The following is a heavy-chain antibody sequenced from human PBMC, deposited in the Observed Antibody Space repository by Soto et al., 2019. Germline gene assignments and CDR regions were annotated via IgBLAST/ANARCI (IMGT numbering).Heavy chain of an antibody. J-gene: IGHJ4*02. V-gene: IGHV1-18*01. D-gene: IGHD3-3*01. CDR1: GYTFTDYG. CDR3: ARISQSDFWSGYYYFFDY. Sequence: QVHLVQSGAEVEKPGASVKVSCKASGYTFTDYGISWVRQAPGQGLQWMGWITAFNGNTKYAQQFQGRVTMTTDTSTSPASMELRSLESDDTAVYYCARISQSDFWSGYYYFFDYWGQGTLVTVSS. CDR2: ITAFNGNT.